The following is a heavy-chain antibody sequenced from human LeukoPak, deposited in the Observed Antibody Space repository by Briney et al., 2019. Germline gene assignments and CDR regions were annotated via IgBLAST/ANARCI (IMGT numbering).Heavy chain of an antibody. CDR1: GGSISSYY. CDR2: IYYSGST. D-gene: IGHD2-8*01. V-gene: IGHV4-59*01. Sequence: SETLSLTCTVSGGSISSYYWSWIRQPPGKGLEWIGYIYYSGSTNYNPSLKSRVTISVDTSKNQFSLKQSSVTAADTAVYYCARGGGYCTNGVCHPLGYWGQGTLVTVSS. CDR3: ARGGGYCTNGVCHPLGY. J-gene: IGHJ4*02.